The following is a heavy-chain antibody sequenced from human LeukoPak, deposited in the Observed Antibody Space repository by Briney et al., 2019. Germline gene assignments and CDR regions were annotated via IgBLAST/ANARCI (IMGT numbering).Heavy chain of an antibody. D-gene: IGHD2-21*02. CDR3: ARDLGSGDHGLLV. Sequence: GGAPRLSSAASGFTFNSYTMNWVRQAPGKGLEWISYISRTGTTIYYADSVKGRFTISRDNAKNSLYLQMNGLRSEDTGLYFCARDLGSGDHGLLVWGQGTLLTVSS. CDR1: GFTFNSYT. J-gene: IGHJ4*02. CDR2: ISRTGTTI. V-gene: IGHV3-48*01.